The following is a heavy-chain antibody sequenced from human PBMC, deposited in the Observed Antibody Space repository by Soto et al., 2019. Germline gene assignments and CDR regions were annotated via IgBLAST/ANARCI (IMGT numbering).Heavy chain of an antibody. CDR1: RFTFSSYG. J-gene: IGHJ4*02. CDR3: AKEGRFGKRCFDF. D-gene: IGHD3-16*01. V-gene: IGHV3-23*01. Sequence: EVQLLESGGGFVQPGGSLRLSCAASRFTFSSYGMSWVRQSPGKGLAWVSGISASGKMTYYADSVRGRFTISRDNFANVVYLQINNPRVDDTAIYFCAKEGRFGKRCFDFWGQGPLVTVS. CDR2: ISASGKMT.